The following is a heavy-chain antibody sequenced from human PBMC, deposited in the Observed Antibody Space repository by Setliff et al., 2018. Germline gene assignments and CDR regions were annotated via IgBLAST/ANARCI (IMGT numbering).Heavy chain of an antibody. CDR1: GGSISSGGYY. CDR2: IYYSGST. J-gene: IGHJ5*02. CDR3: ARVTGYYDFWSGYYIGSGWFDP. Sequence: PSETLSLTCTVSGGSISSGGYYWSWIRQHPGKGLEWIGYIYYSGSTYYNPSLKSRVTISVDTSKNQFSLKLSSVTAADTAVYYCARVTGYYDFWSGYYIGSGWFDPWGQGTLVTVPS. V-gene: IGHV4-31*03. D-gene: IGHD3-3*01.